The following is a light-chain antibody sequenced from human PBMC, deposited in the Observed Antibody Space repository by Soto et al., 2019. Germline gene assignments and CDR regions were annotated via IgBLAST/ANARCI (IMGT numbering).Light chain of an antibody. CDR1: SSDVGAYKY. V-gene: IGLV2-14*01. Sequence: QSALTQPASVSGSPGQSITISCTGSSSDVGAYKYVSWYQHHPGKAPKLILYEASNRPSGVSDRFSGSKSGNTASLTISGLQAEDETDYYCSSFTTISTYVFGTGTKLTVL. CDR3: SSFTTISTYV. CDR2: EAS. J-gene: IGLJ1*01.